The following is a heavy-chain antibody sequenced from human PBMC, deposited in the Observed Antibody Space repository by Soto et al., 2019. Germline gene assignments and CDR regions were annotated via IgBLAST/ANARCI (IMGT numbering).Heavy chain of an antibody. CDR1: GGSISSGDYY. Sequence: SSETLSLTCTVSGGSISSGDYYWSWIRQPPGKGLEWIGYIYYSGSTYYNPSLKSRVTISVGTSKNQFSLKLSSVTAADTAVYYCARGPPIEGYCSGGSCYSQAHFDYWGQGTLVTVSS. V-gene: IGHV4-30-4*01. J-gene: IGHJ4*02. CDR2: IYYSGST. D-gene: IGHD2-15*01. CDR3: ARGPPIEGYCSGGSCYSQAHFDY.